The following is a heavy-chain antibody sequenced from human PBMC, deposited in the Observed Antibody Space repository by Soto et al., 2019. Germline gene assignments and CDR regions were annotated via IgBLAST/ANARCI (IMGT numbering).Heavy chain of an antibody. V-gene: IGHV4-31*03. D-gene: IGHD1-20*01. CDR1: GGSIRSGGYY. CDR3: ARLAITGTPVDH. CDR2: SYHSGNT. J-gene: IGHJ4*02. Sequence: SETLSLTCSVSGGSIRSGGYYWSWIRQNPGKGLEWIGCSYHSGNTYYDPSLKSRLTISVDTSKNQFSLKLNSVTAADTGVYYWARLAITGTPVDHWGPGTLVTVSS.